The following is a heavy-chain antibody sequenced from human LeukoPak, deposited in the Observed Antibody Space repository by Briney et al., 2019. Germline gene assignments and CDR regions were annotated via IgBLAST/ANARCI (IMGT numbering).Heavy chain of an antibody. CDR3: ARHVYCVGGICHLAILDY. CDR2: IDPSDSYT. Sequence: HGESLRISCKGAGTIFTSYWITLVRQMPGKGLEWMGTIDPSDSYTNYSPSFQGHVTISADKSISPAYLQWSSLKASETVMYFCARHVYCVGGICHLAILDYWGQGALVTVSS. V-gene: IGHV5-10-1*01. D-gene: IGHD2-15*01. J-gene: IGHJ4*02. CDR1: GTIFTSYW.